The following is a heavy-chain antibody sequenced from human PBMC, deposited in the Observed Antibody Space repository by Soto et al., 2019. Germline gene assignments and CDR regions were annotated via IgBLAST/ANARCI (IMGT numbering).Heavy chain of an antibody. V-gene: IGHV1-69*06. CDR3: ATSSPVIVVVPALKYYYYYGMDV. CDR2: IIPIFGTA. D-gene: IGHD2-2*01. CDR1: GGTFSSYA. Sequence: SVKVSCKASGGTFSSYAISWVRQAPGQGLEWMGGIIPIFGTANYAQKFQGRVTITADKSTSTAYMELSSLRSEDTAVYYCATSSPVIVVVPALKYYYYYGMDVWGQGTTVTVSS. J-gene: IGHJ6*02.